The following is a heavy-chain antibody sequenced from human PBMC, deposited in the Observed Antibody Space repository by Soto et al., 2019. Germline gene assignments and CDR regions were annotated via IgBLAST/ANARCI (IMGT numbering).Heavy chain of an antibody. D-gene: IGHD2-8*02. J-gene: IGHJ5*02. V-gene: IGHV3-13*01. CDR3: ARQAAYWHGGGGWFDP. CDR1: GFTFSTYD. CDR2: IGTLADT. Sequence: EVQLVESGGGLVQPGGSLRLSCAASGFTFSTYDMHWVRQVPGKGLEWVSAIGTLADTFYADSVKGRFTISRENAKSSLYLQMNSLAAGETAVYYCARQAAYWHGGGGWFDPWGQGTLVTVSS.